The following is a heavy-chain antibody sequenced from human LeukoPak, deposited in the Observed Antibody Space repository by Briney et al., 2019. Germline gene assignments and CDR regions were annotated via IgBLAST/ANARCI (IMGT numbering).Heavy chain of an antibody. J-gene: IGHJ4*02. Sequence: GGSLRLSCAASGFTFSSYAMHWVRQAPVKALEWVAVISYDGSNKYYADSVKGRFTISRDNSKNTLYLQMNSLRAEDTAVYYCARAPFSTVTTSPNIDYWGQGTLVTVSS. CDR1: GFTFSSYA. V-gene: IGHV3-30-3*01. CDR2: ISYDGSNK. D-gene: IGHD4-17*01. CDR3: ARAPFSTVTTSPNIDY.